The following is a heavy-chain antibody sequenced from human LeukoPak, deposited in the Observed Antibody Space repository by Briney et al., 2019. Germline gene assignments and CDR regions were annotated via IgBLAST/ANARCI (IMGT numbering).Heavy chain of an antibody. D-gene: IGHD2-21*02. Sequence: SETPSLTCTVSGGSISSSSYYWGWIRQPPGKGLEWIGSIYYSGSTYYNPSLKSRVTISVDTSKNQFSLKLSSVTAADTAVYYCASSVVTATWYFDLWGRGTLVTVSS. V-gene: IGHV4-39*01. J-gene: IGHJ2*01. CDR3: ASSVVTATWYFDL. CDR1: GGSISSSSYY. CDR2: IYYSGST.